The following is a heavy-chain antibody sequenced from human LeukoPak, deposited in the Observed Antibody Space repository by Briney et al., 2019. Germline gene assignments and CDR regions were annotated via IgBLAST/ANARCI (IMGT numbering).Heavy chain of an antibody. Sequence: GGSLRLPCAASGFTFSSYAMHWVRQAPGKGLEWVAVISYDGSNKYYADSVKGRFTISRDNSKNTLYLQMNSLRAEDTAVYYCARGQDDSSGTNRYYFDYWGQGTLVTVSS. CDR2: ISYDGSNK. J-gene: IGHJ4*02. CDR1: GFTFSSYA. D-gene: IGHD3-22*01. V-gene: IGHV3-30-3*01. CDR3: ARGQDDSSGTNRYYFDY.